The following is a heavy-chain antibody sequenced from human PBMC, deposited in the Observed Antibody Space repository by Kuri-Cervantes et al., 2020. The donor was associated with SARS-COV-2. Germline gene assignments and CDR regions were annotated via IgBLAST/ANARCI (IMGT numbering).Heavy chain of an antibody. CDR2: IYYSGST. J-gene: IGHJ4*02. V-gene: IGHV4-59*08. CDR3: ARFGYDFWSGYYYFDY. Sequence: GSLRLSCTVSGGSISSYYWSWIRQPPGKGLEWIGYIYYSGSTNYNPSLKSRVTISVDTFKNQFSLKLSSVTAADTAVYYCARFGYDFWSGYYYFDYWGQGTLVTVSS. CDR1: GGSISSYY. D-gene: IGHD3-3*01.